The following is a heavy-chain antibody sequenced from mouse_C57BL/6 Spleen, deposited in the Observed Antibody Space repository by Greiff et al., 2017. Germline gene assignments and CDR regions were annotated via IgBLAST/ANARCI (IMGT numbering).Heavy chain of an antibody. CDR2: ICPRSGNP. V-gene: IGHV1-81*01. D-gene: IGHD2-3*01. CDR3: ARGWSYALDY. CDR1: GYTFTSYG. Sequence: VQLQQSGAELARPGASVKLSCTASGYTFTSYGISWVKQRTGQGLEWIGEICPRSGNPSYNEKFKGKATLTADKSSSTAYMELRSLTSEDSAVSCCARGWSYALDYWGQGTSVTVSS. J-gene: IGHJ4*01.